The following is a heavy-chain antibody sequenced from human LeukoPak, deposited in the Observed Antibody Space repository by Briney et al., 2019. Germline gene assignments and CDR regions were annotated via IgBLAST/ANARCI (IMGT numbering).Heavy chain of an antibody. CDR1: GYTFTSYA. J-gene: IGHJ3*02. V-gene: IGHV1-3*03. CDR3: ARAASLITIFGVVTADAFDI. D-gene: IGHD3-3*01. Sequence: GASVKVSCTASGYTFTSYAMHWVRQAPGQRLEWMGWINAGNGNTKYSQEFQGRFTITRDTSASTAYMDLSSLRSEDMAVYYCARAASLITIFGVVTADAFDIWGQGTMVTVSS. CDR2: INAGNGNT.